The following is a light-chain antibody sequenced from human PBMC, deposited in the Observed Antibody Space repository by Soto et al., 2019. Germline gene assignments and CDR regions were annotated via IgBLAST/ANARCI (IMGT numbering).Light chain of an antibody. CDR2: EVV. V-gene: IGLV2-8*01. Sequence: QSVLIQPPSVSGSPGQSVTISCTGTSSDVGSYDYVSWYQHHPGKAPRLIIYEVVQRPSGVPDRFSGSKSGNTASLTVSGLRAADEADYFCKSYAGSNTYVFGSGTKVTVL. CDR1: SSDVGSYDY. J-gene: IGLJ1*01. CDR3: KSYAGSNTYV.